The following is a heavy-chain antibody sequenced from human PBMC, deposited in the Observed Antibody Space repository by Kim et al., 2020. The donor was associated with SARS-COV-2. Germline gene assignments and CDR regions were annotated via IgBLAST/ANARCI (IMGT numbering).Heavy chain of an antibody. Sequence: PSLKCRVTISVDKSKNQFSLKLSSVTAADTAVYYCARSITIFGVVITFDYWGQGTLVTVSS. V-gene: IGHV4-4*02. J-gene: IGHJ4*02. CDR3: ARSITIFGVVITFDY. D-gene: IGHD3-3*01.